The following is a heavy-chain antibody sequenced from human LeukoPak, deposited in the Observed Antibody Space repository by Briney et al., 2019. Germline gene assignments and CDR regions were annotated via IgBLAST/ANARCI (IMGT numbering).Heavy chain of an antibody. V-gene: IGHV3-53*01. CDR1: GFTVSSNS. CDR3: ARRAGAYSHPYDY. CDR2: IYSDNT. D-gene: IGHD4/OR15-4a*01. J-gene: IGHJ4*02. Sequence: GGSLRLSCTVSGFTVSSNSMSWVRQAPGKGLEWVSFIYSDNTHYSDSVKGRFTISRDNSKNTLYLQMNSLRAEDTAVYYFARRAGAYSHPYDYWGQGTLVTVSS.